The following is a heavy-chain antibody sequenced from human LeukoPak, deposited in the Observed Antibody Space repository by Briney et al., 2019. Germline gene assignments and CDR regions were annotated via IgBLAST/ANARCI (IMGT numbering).Heavy chain of an antibody. CDR3: ARVSSSWYQDWYFDL. Sequence: SETLSLTCTVSGGSIRSSSYYWGWIRQPPGKGLEWIGNIYYSGSTWNNPSLKSRATTSVDTSKNQFSLKVTSVTAADTAVYYCARVSSSWYQDWYFDLWGRGTLVTVSS. V-gene: IGHV4-39*07. CDR1: GGSIRSSSYY. J-gene: IGHJ2*01. D-gene: IGHD6-13*01. CDR2: IYYSGST.